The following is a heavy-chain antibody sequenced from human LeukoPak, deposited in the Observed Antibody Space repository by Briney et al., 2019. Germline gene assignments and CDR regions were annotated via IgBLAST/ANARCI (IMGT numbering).Heavy chain of an antibody. CDR2: INPDGRDT. V-gene: IGHV3-74*03. Sequence: PGESLRLSCAASGFTFSSRYMPWVRQAQGKGLVWFSRINPDGRDTKYAESVRGRFTMSRDNGENTLYLQMNNLRADDTGVYYCARAVAATGSSDFWGQGTLVTVSS. CDR3: ARAVAATGSSDF. CDR1: GFTFSSRY. J-gene: IGHJ4*02. D-gene: IGHD6-19*01.